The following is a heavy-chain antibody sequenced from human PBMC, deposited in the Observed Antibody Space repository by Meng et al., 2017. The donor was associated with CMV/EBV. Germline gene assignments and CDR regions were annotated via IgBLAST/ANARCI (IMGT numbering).Heavy chain of an antibody. CDR3: AREVVPAAILSFRYYGMDV. CDR2: INPNSGGT. Sequence: ASVKVSCKASGYTFTGYYMHWVRQAPGQGLEWMGWINPNSGGTNYAQKFQGRVTMTRDTSISTAYMELSRLRSDDTAVYYRAREVVPAAILSFRYYGMDVWGQGTTVTVSS. CDR1: GYTFTGYY. D-gene: IGHD2-2*01. J-gene: IGHJ6*02. V-gene: IGHV1-2*02.